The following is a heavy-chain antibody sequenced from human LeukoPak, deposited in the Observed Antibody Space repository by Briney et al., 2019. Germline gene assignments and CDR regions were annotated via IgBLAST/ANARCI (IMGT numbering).Heavy chain of an antibody. Sequence: GGSLRLSCAASGFSFSSYSMNWVRQAPGKGLEWVSSISSSSSYIYYADSVKGRFTISRDNAKNSLYLQMNSLRAEDTAVYYCARDSADFWSGYTNFDYWGQGTLVTVSS. D-gene: IGHD3-3*01. CDR3: ARDSADFWSGYTNFDY. J-gene: IGHJ4*02. CDR2: ISSSSSYI. V-gene: IGHV3-21*01. CDR1: GFSFSSYS.